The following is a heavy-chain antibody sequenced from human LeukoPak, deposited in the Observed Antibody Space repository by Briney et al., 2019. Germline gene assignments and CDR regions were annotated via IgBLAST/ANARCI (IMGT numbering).Heavy chain of an antibody. V-gene: IGHV3-48*03. CDR2: ISSSGSTI. CDR1: GFTFSSYE. CDR3: AKSPGSYLPPDY. J-gene: IGHJ4*02. D-gene: IGHD3-10*01. Sequence: LPGGSLRLSCAASGFTFSSYEMNWVRQAPGKGLEWVSYISSSGSTIYYADSVKGRFTISRDNAKNSLYLQMNSLRAEDMALYYCAKSPGSYLPPDYWGQGTLVTVSS.